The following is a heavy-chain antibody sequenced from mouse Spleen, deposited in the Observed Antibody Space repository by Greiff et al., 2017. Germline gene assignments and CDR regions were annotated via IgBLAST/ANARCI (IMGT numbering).Heavy chain of an antibody. J-gene: IGHJ4*01. V-gene: IGHV2-6*02. CDR3: ARNLAYYGNYDYAMDY. CDR2: IWSDGST. D-gene: IGHD2-10*01. CDR1: GFSLTSYG. Sequence: QVQLKQSGPGLVAPSQSLSITCTVSGFSLTSYGVHWVRQPPGKGLEWLVVIWSDGSTTYNSALKSRLSISKDNSKSQVFLKMNSLQTDDTAMYYCARNLAYYGNYDYAMDYWGQGTSVTVSS.